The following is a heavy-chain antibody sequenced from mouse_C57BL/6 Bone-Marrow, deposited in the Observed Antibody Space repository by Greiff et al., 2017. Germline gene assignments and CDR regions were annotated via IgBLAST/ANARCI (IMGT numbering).Heavy chain of an antibody. V-gene: IGHV5-17*01. J-gene: IGHJ3*01. CDR3: ARDGDAWFAY. D-gene: IGHD3-3*01. Sequence: EVKLQESGGGLVKPGGSLKLSCAASGFTFSDYGMHWVRQAPEKGLEWVAYISSGSSTIYYADTVKGRFTISRDNAKNTLFLQMTSLRSEDTAMYYCARDGDAWFAYWGQGTLVTVSA. CDR1: GFTFSDYG. CDR2: ISSGSSTI.